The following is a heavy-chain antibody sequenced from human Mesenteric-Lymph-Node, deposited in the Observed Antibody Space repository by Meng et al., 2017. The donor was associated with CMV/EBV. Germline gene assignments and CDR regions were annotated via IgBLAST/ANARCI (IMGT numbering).Heavy chain of an antibody. V-gene: IGHV4-34*01. CDR1: GGSFSGYY. D-gene: IGHD3-3*01. CDR2: INHSGST. Sequence: SETLSLTCAVYGGSFSGYYWSWIRQPPGKGLEWIGEINHSGSTNYNPSLKSRVTISLDTSKNHFSLRLSSVTAADTAVYYCARGDDFWSGSSDWGQGTLVTVSS. CDR3: ARGDDFWSGSSD. J-gene: IGHJ4*02.